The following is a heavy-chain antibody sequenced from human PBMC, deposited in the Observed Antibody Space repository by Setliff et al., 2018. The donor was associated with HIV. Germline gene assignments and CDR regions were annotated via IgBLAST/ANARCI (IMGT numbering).Heavy chain of an antibody. CDR3: ARDYQVVVVAATMADI. J-gene: IGHJ3*02. CDR1: GYTFTDYF. D-gene: IGHD2-15*01. Sequence: GASVKVSCKSSGYTFTDYFMHWVRQAPGQGLEWMGWISPDNANTRISQRFRGSVTMTRDRSINTAYMEFSGLTSDDTAVYYCARDYQVVVVAATMADIWGQGTMVTV. V-gene: IGHV1-2*02. CDR2: ISPDNANT.